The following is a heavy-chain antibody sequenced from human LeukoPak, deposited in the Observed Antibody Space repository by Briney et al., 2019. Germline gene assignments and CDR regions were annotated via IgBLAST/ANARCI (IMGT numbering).Heavy chain of an antibody. CDR1: GYSFTSYW. CDR2: IYPGDSDT. J-gene: IGHJ4*02. V-gene: IGHV5-51*01. Sequence: GESLKISCKGSGYSFTSYWIGWVRQMPGKGLEWMGIIYPGDSDTRYSPSFQGQVTISADKSISTAYLQWSSLKASDTAMYYCARARGRIVGATRFDCWGQGTLVTVSS. CDR3: ARARGRIVGATRFDC. D-gene: IGHD1-26*01.